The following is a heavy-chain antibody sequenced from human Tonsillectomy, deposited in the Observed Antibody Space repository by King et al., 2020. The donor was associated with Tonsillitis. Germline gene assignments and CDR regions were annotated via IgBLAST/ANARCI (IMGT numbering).Heavy chain of an antibody. D-gene: IGHD1-26*01. CDR3: ARTSLGSGYYFYYGLDV. CDR1: GYSISSGYY. CDR2: IYHSGST. J-gene: IGHJ6*02. Sequence: QLQESGPGLVKPSETLSLTCAVSGYSISSGYYWGWIRQPPGKGLEWIGSIYHSGSTYYNPSLKSRVTISVDTSKNQFSLKLSSVTAADTAVYYCARTSLGSGYYFYYGLDVWGQGTTVTVSS. V-gene: IGHV4-38-2*01.